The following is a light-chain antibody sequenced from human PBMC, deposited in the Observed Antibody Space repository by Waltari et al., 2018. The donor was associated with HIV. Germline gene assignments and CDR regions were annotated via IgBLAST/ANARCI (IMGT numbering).Light chain of an antibody. CDR2: KDT. Sequence: QSVLTQPPSASGTPGQRVTISCSGSSSNIENDNVYWYQQLTGAAPRLLIYKDTQRPSGVPVRFTGSKSGTSASLAISGLRSEDEADYYCVGWDSRLSGYVFGTGTKVTVL. V-gene: IGLV1-47*01. CDR1: SSNIENDN. CDR3: VGWDSRLSGYV. J-gene: IGLJ1*01.